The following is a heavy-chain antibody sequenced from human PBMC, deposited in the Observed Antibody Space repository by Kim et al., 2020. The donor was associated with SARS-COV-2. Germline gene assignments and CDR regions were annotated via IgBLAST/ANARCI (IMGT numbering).Heavy chain of an antibody. Sequence: GGSLRLSCVASGFSSYTMSWVRQAPGKGLEWVSGISGSGDSTYYADSVKGRFTISRDNSKNTLYLQMNSLRAEDTALYYCASERYGSGSYYFDYWGQGTLVTVSS. J-gene: IGHJ4*02. CDR1: GFSSYT. V-gene: IGHV3-23*01. CDR2: ISGSGDST. CDR3: ASERYGSGSYYFDY. D-gene: IGHD3-10*01.